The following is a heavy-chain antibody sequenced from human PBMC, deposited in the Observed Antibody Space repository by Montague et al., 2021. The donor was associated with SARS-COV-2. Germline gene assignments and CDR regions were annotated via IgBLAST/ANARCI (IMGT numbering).Heavy chain of an antibody. CDR2: IYYSWTT. CDR3: ARGMIRGVTTPFDY. V-gene: IGHV4-39*02. CDR1: SGSIISSGYY. J-gene: IGHJ4*02. D-gene: IGHD3-10*01. Sequence: SETLSLTCSVSSGSIISSGYYWGWIRQPPGKELEWIGNIYYSWTTYYNPSLQSRDTISVDTSKNHLSLRLSSMTSADTAVYFCARGMIRGVTTPFDYWGQGSQVTVSS.